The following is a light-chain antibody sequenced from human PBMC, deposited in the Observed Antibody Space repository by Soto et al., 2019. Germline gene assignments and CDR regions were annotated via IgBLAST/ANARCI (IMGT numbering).Light chain of an antibody. V-gene: IGKV3-15*01. CDR2: GAS. J-gene: IGKJ4*01. Sequence: TVMTQSPSTLSVSPGERATLSCRASQSVTSNLAWYQQKPGQAPSLLIYGASTRATGIPARFSGSGSGTEFTLTISSLQSEDFAVYYCQQYNNWPPLTFGGRTKVDVK. CDR3: QQYNNWPPLT. CDR1: QSVTSN.